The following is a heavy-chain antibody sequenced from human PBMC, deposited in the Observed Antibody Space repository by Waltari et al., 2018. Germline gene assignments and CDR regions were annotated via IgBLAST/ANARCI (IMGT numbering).Heavy chain of an antibody. CDR3: AREGGDLELGPNYFDY. CDR2: ISYDGSNK. CDR1: GFTFSSYA. V-gene: IGHV3-30*01. D-gene: IGHD1-7*01. J-gene: IGHJ4*02. Sequence: QVQLVESGGGVVQPGRSLRLSCAASGFTFSSYAMHWVRQAPGKGLEWVAVISYDGSNKYYADSVKGRFTISRDNSKNTLYLQMNSLRAEDTAVYYCAREGGDLELGPNYFDYWGQGTLVTVSS.